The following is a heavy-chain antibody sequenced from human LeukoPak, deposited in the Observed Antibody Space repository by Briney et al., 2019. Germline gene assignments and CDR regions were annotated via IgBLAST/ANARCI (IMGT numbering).Heavy chain of an antibody. CDR3: ARDPSDSSGWTLFDY. Sequence: ASVKVSCKASGYTFTGYYMHWVRQAPGQGLEWMVWINPNSGGTNYAQKFQGRVTMTRDTSISTAYMELSRLRSDDTAVYYCARDPSDSSGWTLFDYWGQGTLVTVSS. CDR2: INPNSGGT. CDR1: GYTFTGYY. V-gene: IGHV1-2*02. D-gene: IGHD6-19*01. J-gene: IGHJ4*02.